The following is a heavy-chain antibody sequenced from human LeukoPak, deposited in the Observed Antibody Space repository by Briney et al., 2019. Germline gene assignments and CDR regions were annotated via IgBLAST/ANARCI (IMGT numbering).Heavy chain of an antibody. CDR2: ISGSGSDT. J-gene: IGHJ6*03. D-gene: IGHD3-10*01. CDR3: AKTSGATPYYYYMDV. Sequence: GGSLRLSCAASGFIFTRQAMTWVRQAPGKGLEWVSVISGSGSDTYYADSVKGRFTISRDNSKNKLYLQMNSLRAEDTAVYYCAKTSGATPYYYYMDVWGKGDTVTVSS. CDR1: GFIFTRQA. V-gene: IGHV3-23*01.